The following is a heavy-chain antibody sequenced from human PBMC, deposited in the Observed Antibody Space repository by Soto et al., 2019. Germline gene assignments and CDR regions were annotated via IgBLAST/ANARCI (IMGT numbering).Heavy chain of an antibody. V-gene: IGHV6-1*01. J-gene: IGHJ4*02. CDR3: GRGVAGSGFDL. CDR2: TYYRSNWRH. D-gene: IGHD6-19*01. Sequence: SQTLSLTCAISGDSVSSNTAAWNWIRSSPSRGLEWLGRTYYRSNWRHDYAVSVKSRITVNPDTSKNHFSLQLNSVTPDDTAVYYCGRGVAGSGFDLFGQRTLLAFCS. CDR1: GDSVSSNTAA.